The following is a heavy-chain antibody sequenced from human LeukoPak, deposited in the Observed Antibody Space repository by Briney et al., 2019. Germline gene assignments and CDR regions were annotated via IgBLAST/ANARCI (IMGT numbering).Heavy chain of an antibody. CDR2: FYASGTT. Sequence: SETLSLTCTVSGGSIVSHYWNWIRQPAGRGLEWIGRFYASGTTNTSPSLKSRVTMSVDTSKNQFSLKLSSVTAADTAIYYCAKDSSTWGNLAGHFDSWGQGTLVTVSS. CDR3: AKDSSTWGNLAGHFDS. J-gene: IGHJ4*02. CDR1: GGSIVSHY. D-gene: IGHD6-13*01. V-gene: IGHV4-4*07.